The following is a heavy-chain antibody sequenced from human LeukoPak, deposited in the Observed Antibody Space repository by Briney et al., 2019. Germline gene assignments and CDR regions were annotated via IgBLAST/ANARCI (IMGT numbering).Heavy chain of an antibody. CDR2: ISSSSGYI. CDR1: GFTFSSYS. CDR3: ARDSGTSYSSGWYDY. D-gene: IGHD6-19*01. Sequence: GGSLRLSCAASGFTFSSYSMNWVRQAPGKGLEWVSSISSSSGYIYYADSVKGRFTISRDNAKNSLYMQMNSLRAEDTAVCYCARDSGTSYSSGWYDYWGQGTLVTVSS. V-gene: IGHV3-21*01. J-gene: IGHJ4*02.